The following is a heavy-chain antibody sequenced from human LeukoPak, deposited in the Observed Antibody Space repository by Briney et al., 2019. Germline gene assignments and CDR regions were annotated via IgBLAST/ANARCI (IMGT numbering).Heavy chain of an antibody. J-gene: IGHJ4*02. CDR3: ARGGGTMVRGVNPRDY. CDR1: GFTFSSYS. V-gene: IGHV3-21*01. Sequence: GGSLRLSCAASGFTFSSYSMNWVRQAPGKGLEWVSSISSSSSYIYYADSVKGRFTISRDNAKNSLYLQMNSLRAEDTAVYYCARGGGTMVRGVNPRDYRGQGTLVTVSS. CDR2: ISSSSSYI. D-gene: IGHD3-10*01.